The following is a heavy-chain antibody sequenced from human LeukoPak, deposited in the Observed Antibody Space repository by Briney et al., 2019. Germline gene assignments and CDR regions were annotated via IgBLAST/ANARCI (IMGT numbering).Heavy chain of an antibody. Sequence: PGGSLRLSCTASGFTFGDYAMSWFRQAPGKGLEWVGFIRSKAYGGTTGYAASVKGRFTISRDDSKSIAYLQMNSLKTEDTAVYYCTYPGVWNYVAYWGQGTLVTVSS. J-gene: IGHJ4*02. CDR1: GFTFGDYA. CDR3: TYPGVWNYVAY. V-gene: IGHV3-49*03. D-gene: IGHD1-1*01. CDR2: IRSKAYGGTT.